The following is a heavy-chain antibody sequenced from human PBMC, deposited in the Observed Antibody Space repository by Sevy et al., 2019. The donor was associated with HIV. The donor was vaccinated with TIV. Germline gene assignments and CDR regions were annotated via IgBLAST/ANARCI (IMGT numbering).Heavy chain of an antibody. J-gene: IGHJ6*02. D-gene: IGHD3-3*01. CDR1: GFTFNNYN. V-gene: IGHV3-21*01. CDR3: ARDKTILEGRYGMDV. Sequence: GGSLRLSCAASGFTFNNYNMNWVRQAPGKGLEWDSFISSGSGHIYYADSVKGRFTISRDNAKSSLYLQMNSLRAEDTAVYHCARDKTILEGRYGMDVWGQGTTVTVSS. CDR2: ISSGSGHI.